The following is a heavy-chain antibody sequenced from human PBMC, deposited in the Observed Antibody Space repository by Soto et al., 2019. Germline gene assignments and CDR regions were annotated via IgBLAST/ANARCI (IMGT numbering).Heavy chain of an antibody. V-gene: IGHV7-4-1*01. CDR1: GYTFTSYA. D-gene: IGHD3-9*01. CDR3: ASTYYDILTGYFWTPGYYYGMDV. Sequence: ASVKVSCKACGYTFTSYAMNWVRQAPGQGLEWMGWINTNTGNPTYAQGFTGRFVFSLDTSVSTAYLQICSLKAEDTAVYYCASTYYDILTGYFWTPGYYYGMDVWGQGTTVTVSS. J-gene: IGHJ6*02. CDR2: INTNTGNP.